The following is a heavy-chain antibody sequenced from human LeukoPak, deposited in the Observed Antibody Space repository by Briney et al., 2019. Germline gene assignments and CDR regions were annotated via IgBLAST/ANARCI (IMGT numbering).Heavy chain of an antibody. D-gene: IGHD1-26*01. CDR1: GGSFSGYY. V-gene: IGHV4-34*01. CDR3: ASSYRYYYSMDV. J-gene: IGHJ6*02. Sequence: SETLSLTCAVYGGSFSGYYWSWIRQPPGKGLEWIGEINHSGSTNYNPSLKSRVTISVDTSKNQFSLKLSSVTAADTAVYYCASSYRYYYSMDVWGQGTTVTVSS. CDR2: INHSGST.